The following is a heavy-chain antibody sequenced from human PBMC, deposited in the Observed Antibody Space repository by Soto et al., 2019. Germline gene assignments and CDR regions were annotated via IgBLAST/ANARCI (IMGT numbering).Heavy chain of an antibody. Sequence: LRLSCAVSVFTFSTYAMHWVRQAPGKGLEWVAVISYDGSNTYYADSVKGRFTISRDNMLYLQMNSLRAEDTAVYYCARDQGRSITCQLDYWGQGTLVTVS. CDR2: ISYDGSNT. CDR1: VFTFSTYA. V-gene: IGHV3-30-3*01. D-gene: IGHD2-2*01. CDR3: ARDQGRSITCQLDY. J-gene: IGHJ4*02.